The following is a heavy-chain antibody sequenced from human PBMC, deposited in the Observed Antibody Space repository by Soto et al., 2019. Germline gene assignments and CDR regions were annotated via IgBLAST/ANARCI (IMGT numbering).Heavy chain of an antibody. CDR2: INHSGST. CDR3: ARGILYRPSKVYCSGGSCYPSDAFDI. J-gene: IGHJ3*02. V-gene: IGHV4-34*01. D-gene: IGHD2-15*01. Sequence: LSETLSLTCAVYGGPFSGYYWSWIRQPPGKGLEWIGEINHSGSTNYNPSLKSRVTVSVDTSKNQFSLKLSSVTAADTAVYYCARGILYRPSKVYCSGGSCYPSDAFDIWGQGTMVTVSS. CDR1: GGPFSGYY.